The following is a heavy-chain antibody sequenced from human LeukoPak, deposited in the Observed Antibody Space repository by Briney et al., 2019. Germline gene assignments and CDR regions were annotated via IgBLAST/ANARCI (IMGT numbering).Heavy chain of an antibody. J-gene: IGHJ4*02. Sequence: SETLSLTCTVSGYSISSGYYWGWIRQPPGKGLEWIGSIYHSGSTYYNPSLKSRVTISVDTSKNQFSLKLSSVTAADTAVYYCARVQNVGATTPFDYWGQGTLVTVSS. V-gene: IGHV4-38-2*02. CDR1: GYSISSGYY. D-gene: IGHD1-26*01. CDR2: IYHSGST. CDR3: ARVQNVGATTPFDY.